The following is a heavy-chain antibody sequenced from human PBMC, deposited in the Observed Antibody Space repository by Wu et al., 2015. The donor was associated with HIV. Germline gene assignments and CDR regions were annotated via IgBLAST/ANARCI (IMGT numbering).Heavy chain of an antibody. CDR3: AREVYGSASFSKYLKD. V-gene: IGHV1-2*02. D-gene: IGHD3-10*01. CDR1: GYTFTSYG. Sequence: QVQLVQSGAEVKKPGASVKVSCKASGYTFTSYGISWVRQAPGQGLEWMGWINPDIGATKYEQKFEGRVTMTRDTSISRVYLELSSLKSDDTAVYFCAREVYGSASFSKYLKDWGQGTLVTVSS. J-gene: IGHJ1*01. CDR2: INPDIGAT.